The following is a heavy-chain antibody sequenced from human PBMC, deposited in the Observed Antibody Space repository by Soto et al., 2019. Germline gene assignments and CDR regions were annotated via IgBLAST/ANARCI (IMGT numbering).Heavy chain of an antibody. V-gene: IGHV1-69*13. D-gene: IGHD2-21*02. Sequence: SVKVSCKASGGTFSSYAISWVRQAPGQGLEWMGGIIPIFGTANYAQKFQGRVTITADESTSTAYMELSSLRAEDTAVYYCVRHTCPDCYSVGYWGLGTLVTVSS. CDR3: VRHTCPDCYSVGY. CDR2: IIPIFGTA. CDR1: GGTFSSYA. J-gene: IGHJ4*02.